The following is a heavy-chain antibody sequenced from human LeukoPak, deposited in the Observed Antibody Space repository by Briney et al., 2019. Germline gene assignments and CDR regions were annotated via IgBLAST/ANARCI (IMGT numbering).Heavy chain of an antibody. CDR1: GGSISSGGYY. CDR3: ARDRIDYGDGGGFDY. J-gene: IGHJ4*02. V-gene: IGHV4-31*03. CDR2: IYYSGST. Sequence: SETLSLTCTVSGGSISSGGYYWSWIRQHPGKGLEWIGYIYYSGSTYYNPSLKSRVTISVDTSKNQFSLKLSSVTAADTAVYYCARDRIDYGDGGGFDYWGQGTLVTVSS. D-gene: IGHD4-17*01.